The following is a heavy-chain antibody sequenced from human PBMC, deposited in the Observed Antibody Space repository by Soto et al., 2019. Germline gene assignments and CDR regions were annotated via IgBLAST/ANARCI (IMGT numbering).Heavy chain of an antibody. CDR1: GGTFSSYA. Sequence: GASVKVSCKASGGTFSSYAISGVRQAPGQGLEWMGWINPNSGGTNYAQEFQGWVTMTRDTSISTAYMELSRLRSDDTAVYYCAREGLYRNPNYYYGMDVWGQGTTVTVSS. V-gene: IGHV1-2*04. D-gene: IGHD4-4*01. CDR2: INPNSGGT. CDR3: AREGLYRNPNYYYGMDV. J-gene: IGHJ6*02.